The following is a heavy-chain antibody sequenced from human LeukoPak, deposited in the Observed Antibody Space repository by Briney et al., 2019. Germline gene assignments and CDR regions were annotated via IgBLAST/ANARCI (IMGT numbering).Heavy chain of an antibody. V-gene: IGHV3-21*01. J-gene: IGHJ3*02. CDR3: ARFCQRGYCNSGSCDALDI. D-gene: IGHD2-15*01. Sequence: GGSLRLSCAGSGFTFSSYRMNWVRQAPGKGLGWVSSISSSSSYIYYADSVKGRFTISRDNAKNSLYLQMNSLRAEDTAVYYCARFCQRGYCNSGSCDALDIWGQGTMVTVSS. CDR1: GFTFSSYR. CDR2: ISSSSSYI.